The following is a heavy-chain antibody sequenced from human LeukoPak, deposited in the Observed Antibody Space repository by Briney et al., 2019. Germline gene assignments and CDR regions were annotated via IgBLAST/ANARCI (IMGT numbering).Heavy chain of an antibody. CDR2: ISSSGSYI. CDR3: AREDILTGYTYAL. V-gene: IGHV3-21*01. CDR1: GFTFSSYS. Sequence: GGSLRLSCAASGFTFSSYSMNWVRQAPGKGLEWVSSISSSGSYIYYADSGKGRFTISRDNAKNSLYLQMNSLRAEDTAVYYCAREDILTGYTYALWGQGTLVTVSS. D-gene: IGHD3-9*01. J-gene: IGHJ4*02.